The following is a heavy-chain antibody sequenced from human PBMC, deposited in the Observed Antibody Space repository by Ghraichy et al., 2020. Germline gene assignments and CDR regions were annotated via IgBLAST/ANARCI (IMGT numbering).Heavy chain of an antibody. D-gene: IGHD3-10*01. J-gene: IGHJ4*02. CDR2: TTANGGST. CDR3: AKPKYYFGSGGEGFDS. Sequence: LSLTCAASGFPFKNYAMSWVRQAPGEGLEWVSTTTANGGSTFYADSMQGRFTISRDNYKNTLFLQINYLRAEDTALYFCAKPKYYFGSGGEGFDSWGQGALVIVSS. V-gene: IGHV3-23*01. CDR1: GFPFKNYA.